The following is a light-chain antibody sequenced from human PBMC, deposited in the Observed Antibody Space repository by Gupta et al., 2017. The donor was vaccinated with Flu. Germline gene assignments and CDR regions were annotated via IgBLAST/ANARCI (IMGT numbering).Light chain of an antibody. Sequence: DIQMTQSPSSLAASVGDRVTITCRASQDVIKYLNWYQHKTGKAPKPLIYAASNLETGVPSRFSGDGSGTDFSLTITNLQPEDFATYYCRQSDISPWTFGQGTTVAIK. CDR1: QDVIKY. CDR2: AAS. J-gene: IGKJ1*01. CDR3: RQSDISPWT. V-gene: IGKV1-39*01.